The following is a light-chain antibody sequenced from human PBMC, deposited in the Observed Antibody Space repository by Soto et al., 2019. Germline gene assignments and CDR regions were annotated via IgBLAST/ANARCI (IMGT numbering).Light chain of an antibody. CDR1: QGIGSD. J-gene: IGKJ1*01. CDR3: LQDYNFPRT. CDR2: DAS. V-gene: IGKV1-6*01. Sequence: AIQMTQSPSSLSASVGDSVTITCRASQGIGSDLGWYQQKPGKAPKLLIYDASRLENGVPSRFSGSGSGTDFTLTISSLQPGDFATYYCLQDYNFPRTFGQGTKVEIK.